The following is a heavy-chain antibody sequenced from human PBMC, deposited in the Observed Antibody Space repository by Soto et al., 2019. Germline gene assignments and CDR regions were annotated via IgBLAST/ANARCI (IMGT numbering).Heavy chain of an antibody. V-gene: IGHV3-72*01. CDR1: GFTFSDPY. Sequence: DVQLVESGGGLVQPGGSLRLSCAVSGFTFSDPYMDWVRQAPGKGLEWVGCTRNKANRYTTEYAASVKGRFTVSRDDSKSSLYLQMNSLTTEDTAIYYCARSTGNHRYFDLWGRGTLVTVSS. CDR2: TRNKANRYTT. CDR3: ARSTGNHRYFDL. J-gene: IGHJ2*01. D-gene: IGHD3-9*01.